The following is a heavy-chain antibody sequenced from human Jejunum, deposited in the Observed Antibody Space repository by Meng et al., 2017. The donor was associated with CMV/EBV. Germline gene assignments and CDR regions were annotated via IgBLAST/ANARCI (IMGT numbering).Heavy chain of an antibody. J-gene: IGHJ4*02. CDR1: GFTFSGNA. CDR3: AKDYDILTGYYIKY. CDR2: VSGSGGVT. V-gene: IGHV3-23*01. D-gene: IGHD3-9*01. Sequence: GFTFSGNAMNWVRQAPGKGLEWVSAVSGSGGVTYYADSVKGRFTISRDNSKNTVYLQMNRLRAEDTALYYCAKDYDILTGYYIKYWGQGTRVTVSS.